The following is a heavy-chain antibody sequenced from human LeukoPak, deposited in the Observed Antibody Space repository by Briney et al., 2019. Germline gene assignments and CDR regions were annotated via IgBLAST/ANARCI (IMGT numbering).Heavy chain of an antibody. CDR1: GYTFTSYD. V-gene: IGHV1-8*01. D-gene: IGHD6-13*01. Sequence: ASVEVSCKASGYTFTSYDINWVRQATGQGLEWMGWMNPNSGNTGYAQKFQGRVTMTRNTSISTAYMELSSLRSEDTAVYYCTRGPIAAAANWFDYWGQGTLVTVSS. J-gene: IGHJ4*02. CDR2: MNPNSGNT. CDR3: TRGPIAAAANWFDY.